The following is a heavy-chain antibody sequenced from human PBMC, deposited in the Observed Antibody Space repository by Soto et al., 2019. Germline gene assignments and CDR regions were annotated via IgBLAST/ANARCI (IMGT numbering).Heavy chain of an antibody. D-gene: IGHD5-18*01. J-gene: IGHJ6*02. CDR2: IWYDGSNK. V-gene: IGHV3-33*01. CDR3: ARGTAPQTDYYYYYYGMDV. Sequence: QVQLVESGGGVVQPGRSLRLSCAASGFTFSSYGMHWVRQAPGKGLEWVAVIWYDGSNKYYADSVKGRFTISRDNSKNTLSLQMNSLRAEHTALHYCARGTAPQTDYYYYYYGMDVWGQGTTVTVSS. CDR1: GFTFSSYG.